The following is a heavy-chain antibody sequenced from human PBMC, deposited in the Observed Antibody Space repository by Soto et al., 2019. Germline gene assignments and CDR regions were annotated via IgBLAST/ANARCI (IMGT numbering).Heavy chain of an antibody. V-gene: IGHV1-18*01. J-gene: IGHJ6*02. D-gene: IGHD6-19*01. Sequence: VASVKVCCKASGYTFTSYGISWVRQAPGQGLEWMGWISAYNGNTNYAQKLQGRVTMTTDTSTSTAYMELRSLRSDDTAVYYCARSSYSSGWYGVGDYYYYGMDVWSQ. CDR1: GYTFTSYG. CDR2: ISAYNGNT. CDR3: ARSSYSSGWYGVGDYYYYGMDV.